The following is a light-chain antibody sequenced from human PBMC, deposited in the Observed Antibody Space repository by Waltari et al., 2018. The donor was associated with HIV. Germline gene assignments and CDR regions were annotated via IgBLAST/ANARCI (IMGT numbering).Light chain of an antibody. CDR2: GNH. Sequence: QSVLTQPPSASGTPGQRVTISCSGSSSNIGTKTVNWYQQLPGSAPKFLMYGNHVRPSWGPDRVSGSKSGTSASLAIVGRRSEDEGDEYCGAWGDSLNSWVFGGGTKVTVL. CDR1: SSNIGTKT. CDR3: GAWGDSLNSWV. V-gene: IGLV1-44*01. J-gene: IGLJ3*02.